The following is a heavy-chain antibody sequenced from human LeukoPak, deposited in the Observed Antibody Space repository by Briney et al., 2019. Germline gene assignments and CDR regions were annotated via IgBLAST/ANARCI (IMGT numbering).Heavy chain of an antibody. V-gene: IGHV1-69*13. CDR2: IIPIFGTA. D-gene: IGHD2-15*01. CDR3: AREELDIVVVVAATNYYYYYGMDV. CDR1: GGTFISYA. J-gene: IGHJ6*02. Sequence: GASVKVSCKASGGTFISYAISWVRQAPGQGLEWMGGIIPIFGTANYAQKFQGRVTITADESTSTAYMELSSLRSEDTAVYYCAREELDIVVVVAATNYYYYYGMDVWGQGTTVTVSS.